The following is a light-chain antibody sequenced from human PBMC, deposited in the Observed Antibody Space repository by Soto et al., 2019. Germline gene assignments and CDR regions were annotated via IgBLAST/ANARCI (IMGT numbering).Light chain of an antibody. CDR3: MLYMGGGLVV. J-gene: IGLJ2*01. CDR1: SGSVSTTYY. Sequence: QAVVTQEPSFSLPPGGTVTLTCGLTSGSVSTTYYPSWYQQTPGQAPRTLIYSTNIRSSGVPDRFSGSILGNKAALTITGAQADDESDYHCMLYMGGGLVVFGGGTKLTVL. CDR2: STN. V-gene: IGLV8-61*01.